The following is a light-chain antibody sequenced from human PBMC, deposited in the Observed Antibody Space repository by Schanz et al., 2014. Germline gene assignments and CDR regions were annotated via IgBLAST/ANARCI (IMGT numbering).Light chain of an antibody. CDR3: QQYTNWPGT. V-gene: IGKV3D-15*01. CDR1: QRLTSY. Sequence: EIVLTQSPATLSLSPGERATLSCRASQRLTSYLAWYQQKPGQAPRLLIYDASTRATGIPARFSGSGSGTEFTLTISSLQSEDFAVYYCQQYTNWPGTFGQGTKVEIK. CDR2: DAS. J-gene: IGKJ1*01.